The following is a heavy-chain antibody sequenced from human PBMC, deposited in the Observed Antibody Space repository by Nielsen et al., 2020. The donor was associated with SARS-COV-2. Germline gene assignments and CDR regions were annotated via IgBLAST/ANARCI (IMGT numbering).Heavy chain of an antibody. D-gene: IGHD6-13*01. CDR3: ARVAAAGTYYYYYYMDV. CDR2: INWNGGST. CDR1: GFTFDDYG. Sequence: GGSLRLSCAASGFTFDDYGMSWVRQAPGKGLEWVSGINWNGGSTGYADSVKGRFTISRDNAKNSLYLQMNSLRAEDTALYHCARVAAAGTYYYYYYMDVWGKGTTVTVSS. V-gene: IGHV3-20*01. J-gene: IGHJ6*03.